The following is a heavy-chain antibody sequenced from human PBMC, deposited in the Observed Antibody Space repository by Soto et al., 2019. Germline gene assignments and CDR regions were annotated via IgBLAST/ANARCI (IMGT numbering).Heavy chain of an antibody. D-gene: IGHD7-27*01. J-gene: IGHJ6*02. V-gene: IGHV3-23*01. CDR2: ISGSGGST. CDR1: GFTFSSYA. Sequence: PGGSLRLSCAASGFTFSSYAMSWVRQAPGKGLEWVSAISGSGGSTYYADSVKGRFTISRDNSKNTLYLQMISLRTEDTAVYYCAGDSNWGGFPYYYYGMDVWCQGTTVTVS. CDR3: AGDSNWGGFPYYYYGMDV.